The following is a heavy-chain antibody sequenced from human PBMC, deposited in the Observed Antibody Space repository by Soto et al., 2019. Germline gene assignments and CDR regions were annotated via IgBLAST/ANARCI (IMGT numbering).Heavy chain of an antibody. CDR1: GFTFSSYA. CDR2: ITSSGGNT. Sequence: EVQLVESGGGLVQPGGSLRLSCAASGFTFSSYAMHWVRQAPGKGLEYVSAITSSGGNTDYASSVKGRFTIPRDNSKNTLYLQMGSPRAEDMAVYYCARRIPFGYGMDVWGQGPTVTVSS. D-gene: IGHD2-21*01. CDR3: ARRIPFGYGMDV. V-gene: IGHV3-64*01. J-gene: IGHJ6*02.